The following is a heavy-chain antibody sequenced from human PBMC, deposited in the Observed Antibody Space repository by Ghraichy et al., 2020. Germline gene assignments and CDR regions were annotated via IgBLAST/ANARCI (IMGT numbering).Heavy chain of an antibody. V-gene: IGHV4-38-2*02. Sequence: SETLSLTCTVSGYSISSGYYWGWIRQPPGKGLEWIGSIYHSGSTYYNPSLKSRVTIPVDTSKNQFSLKLSSVTAADTAVYYCASLGGGSEQPDFDYWGQGTLVTVSS. CDR1: GYSISSGYY. J-gene: IGHJ4*02. CDR3: ASLGGGSEQPDFDY. D-gene: IGHD3-10*01. CDR2: IYHSGST.